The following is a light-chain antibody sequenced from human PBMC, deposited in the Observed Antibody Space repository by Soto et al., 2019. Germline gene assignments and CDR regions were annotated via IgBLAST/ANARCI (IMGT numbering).Light chain of an antibody. V-gene: IGLV2-14*01. CDR1: SSDVGGYNY. J-gene: IGLJ1*01. CDR2: DGS. Sequence: QSALTQPASVSGSPGQSITISCTGTSSDVGGYNYVSWYQQHPGKAPKLMIYDGSNRPSGVSNRFSGCKSGNTASLTISGLQAEDEADYYCSSNTSRSTPLCVFRNGTKVTVL. CDR3: SSNTSRSTPLCV.